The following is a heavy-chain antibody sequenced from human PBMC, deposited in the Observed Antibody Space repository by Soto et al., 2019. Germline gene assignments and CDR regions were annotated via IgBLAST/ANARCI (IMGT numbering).Heavy chain of an antibody. CDR3: VRGGGGGLFDP. D-gene: IGHD2-15*01. Sequence: GGSLRLSCASSGFTFSDYYMSWIRQAPGKGLEWLSYISPGSRYPAYADSVKGRFTISRDNARRSLSLQMNSLTVDDTAIYYCVRGGGGGLFDPWGQGSMVAVSS. CDR1: GFTFSDYY. CDR2: ISPGSRYP. J-gene: IGHJ5*02. V-gene: IGHV3-11*06.